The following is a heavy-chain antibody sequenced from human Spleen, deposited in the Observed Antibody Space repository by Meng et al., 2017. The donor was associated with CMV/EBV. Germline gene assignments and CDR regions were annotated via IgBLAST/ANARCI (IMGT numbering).Heavy chain of an antibody. V-gene: IGHV3-15*01. CDR1: GFSFSEAW. J-gene: IGHJ6*02. CDR3: TTDTSSTNIAADNGLDV. Sequence: GESLKISCLASGFSFSEAWMSWVRQVPGKGLEWVGRIRRNSDGGATEYAAPVKGRFIISRDDSHNMVFLEMTSLKSEDTAVYYCTTDTSSTNIAADNGLDVWGQGTTVTVSS. D-gene: IGHD1/OR15-1a*01. CDR2: IRRNSDGGAT.